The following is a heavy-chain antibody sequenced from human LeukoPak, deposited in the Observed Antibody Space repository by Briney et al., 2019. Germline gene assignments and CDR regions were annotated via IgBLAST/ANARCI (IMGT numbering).Heavy chain of an antibody. CDR1: GFSLSNFL. CDR3: MRDYMGWFDP. Sequence: PGGSLRLSCVASGFSLSNFLMYWVRQAPGKGLEWVSIISLDGSTEFYADSVKGRFTISRDTASNTMHLEMNNLRIEDTAVYYCMRDYMGWFDPWGQGSLVTVSS. D-gene: IGHD3-10*01. J-gene: IGHJ5*02. V-gene: IGHV3-30-3*01. CDR2: ISLDGSTE.